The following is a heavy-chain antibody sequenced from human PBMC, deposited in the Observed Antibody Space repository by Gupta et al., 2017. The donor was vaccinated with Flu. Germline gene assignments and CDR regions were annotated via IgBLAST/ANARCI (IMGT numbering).Heavy chain of an antibody. CDR2: IHSSGRT. J-gene: IGHJ4*02. D-gene: IGHD2-15*01. Sequence: RQTAGKGLEWIGRIHSSGRTHYSTSLKSRVTMSLDTSKNRLSLNLTSVTAADTAVYYCARDFRAVVGVSLPDHWGQGTLVTVSS. CDR3: ARDFRAVVGVSLPDH. V-gene: IGHV4-4*07.